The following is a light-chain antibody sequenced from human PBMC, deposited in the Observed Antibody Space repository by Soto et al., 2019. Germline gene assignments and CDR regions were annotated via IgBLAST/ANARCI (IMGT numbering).Light chain of an antibody. CDR1: QSVSSK. V-gene: IGKV3-15*01. Sequence: EIVLTQSPATLSLSPGERAILSCRASQSVSSKLAWYRQKPGQAPRLLIHGASTRATGVPARFSGSGSGTQFTLTISGLQSDDLAVYFCQQYNIWPRTFGQGTKVDIK. CDR3: QQYNIWPRT. CDR2: GAS. J-gene: IGKJ1*01.